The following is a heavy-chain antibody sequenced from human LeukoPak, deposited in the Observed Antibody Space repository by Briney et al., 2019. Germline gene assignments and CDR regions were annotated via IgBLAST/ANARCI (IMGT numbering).Heavy chain of an antibody. CDR1: GGTCSSYA. J-gene: IGHJ3*02. CDR2: IIPIFGTA. Sequence: SVKVSCKASGGTCSSYAISWVRQAPGQGLEWMGGIIPIFGTANYAQKFQGRVTITTDESTSTAYMELSSLRSEDTAVYYCARRTQLHPTGAGDAFDIWGQGTMVTVSS. V-gene: IGHV1-69*05. CDR3: ARRTQLHPTGAGDAFDI. D-gene: IGHD1-1*01.